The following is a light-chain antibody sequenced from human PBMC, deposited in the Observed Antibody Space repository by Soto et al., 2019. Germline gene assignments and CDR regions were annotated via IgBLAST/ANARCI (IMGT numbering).Light chain of an antibody. CDR3: QQYGSSPWT. CDR2: GAS. CDR1: QSVSSSY. Sequence: EIVLTRSPGTLSLSPGERATLSCRASQSVSSSYLGWYQQTPGQAPRLLIYGASSRATGIPDRFSGSGSGTDFTLTISRLEPEDFAVYYCQQYGSSPWTFGQGTKVDIK. V-gene: IGKV3-20*01. J-gene: IGKJ1*01.